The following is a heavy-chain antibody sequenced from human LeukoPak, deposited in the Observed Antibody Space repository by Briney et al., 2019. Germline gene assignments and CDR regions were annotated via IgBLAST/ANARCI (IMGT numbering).Heavy chain of an antibody. V-gene: IGHV3-23*01. CDR1: GFTFSSYA. D-gene: IGHD1-26*01. J-gene: IGHJ3*02. Sequence: GGSLRLSCAASGFTFSSYAMSWFRQAPGKGLEWVSGISGSGIGGRTHYADSVKGRFTISRDNAKNSLYLQMNSLRAEDTALYYCARDRAGFIVGATTDAFDIWGQGTMVTVSS. CDR2: ISGSGIGGRT. CDR3: ARDRAGFIVGATTDAFDI.